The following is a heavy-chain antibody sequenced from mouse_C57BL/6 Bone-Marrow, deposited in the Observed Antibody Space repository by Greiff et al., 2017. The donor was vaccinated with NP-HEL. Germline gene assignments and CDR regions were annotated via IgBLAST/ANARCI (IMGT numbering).Heavy chain of an antibody. CDR3: VRQAALILDY. CDR2: IRSKSNNYAT. CDR1: GFSFNTYA. V-gene: IGHV10-1*01. Sequence: EVKLVESGGGLVQPKGSLKLSCAASGFSFNTYAMNWVRQAPGKGLEWVARIRSKSNNYATYYADSVKDRFTISRDDSESMLYLQMNNLKTEDTAMYYCVRQAALILDYWGQGTTLTVSS. J-gene: IGHJ2*01.